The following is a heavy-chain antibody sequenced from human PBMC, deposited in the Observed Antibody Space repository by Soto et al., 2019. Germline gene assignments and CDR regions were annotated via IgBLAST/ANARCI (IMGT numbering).Heavy chain of an antibody. V-gene: IGHV1-69*13. CDR1: GGTFSSYA. CDR2: IIPIFGTA. J-gene: IGHJ1*01. Sequence: GASVKVSCKASGGTFSSYAISWVRQAPGQGLEWMGGIIPIFGTANYAQKFQGRVTITADESTSTAYMELSSLRSEDTAVYYCARDPRVDSNYEPYFQHWGQGTLVTVS. CDR3: ARDPRVDSNYEPYFQH. D-gene: IGHD4-4*01.